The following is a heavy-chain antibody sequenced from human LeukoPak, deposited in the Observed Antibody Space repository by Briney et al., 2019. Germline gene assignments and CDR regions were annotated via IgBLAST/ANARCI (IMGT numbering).Heavy chain of an antibody. J-gene: IGHJ4*02. CDR1: GGSISRSSYY. CDR2: IYYSGSS. D-gene: IGHD5-18*01. Sequence: SETLSLTCTVSGGSISRSSYYWGWIRQPPGKGLEWIGNIYYSGSSSYNPSLTSRVTISVDTSKNQFSLKLSSVTAADTAVYYCARHVYSYGHYYFDYWGQGTLVTVSS. CDR3: ARHVYSYGHYYFDY. V-gene: IGHV4-39*01.